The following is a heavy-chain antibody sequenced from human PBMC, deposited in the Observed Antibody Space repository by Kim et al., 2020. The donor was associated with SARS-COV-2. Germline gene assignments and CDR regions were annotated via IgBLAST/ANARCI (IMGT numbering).Heavy chain of an antibody. Sequence: GGSLRLSCVSSGFPFSTYAMTWVRQAPGKGLEWVSSIGGVGTATYYAESVKGRFTISKDKSRNTLFLQMNSLSAADTAVYYCAKSRYSYGYRPLGESWGQGTQVTVSS. CDR2: IGGVGTAT. D-gene: IGHD5-18*01. CDR1: GFPFSTYA. J-gene: IGHJ5*02. V-gene: IGHV3-23*01. CDR3: AKSRYSYGYRPLGES.